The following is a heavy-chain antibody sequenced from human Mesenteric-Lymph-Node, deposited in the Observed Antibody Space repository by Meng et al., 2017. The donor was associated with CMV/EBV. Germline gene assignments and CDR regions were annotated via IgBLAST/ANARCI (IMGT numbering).Heavy chain of an antibody. V-gene: IGHV3-23*03. D-gene: IGHD4-17*01. CDR2: IYSGGSST. CDR3: AKVEAGDYVNWFDP. CDR1: GCRCSSYA. J-gene: IGHJ5*02. Sequence: AAGCRCSSYAMSWVRQAQGKGLEWVSVIYSGGSSTYYADSVKGRFTISRDNSKNTLYLQMNSLRAEDTAVYYCAKVEAGDYVNWFDPWGQGTLVTVSS.